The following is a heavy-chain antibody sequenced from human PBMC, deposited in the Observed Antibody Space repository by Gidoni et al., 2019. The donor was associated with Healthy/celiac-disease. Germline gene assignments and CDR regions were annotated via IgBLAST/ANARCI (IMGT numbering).Heavy chain of an antibody. J-gene: IGHJ3*02. CDR3: AKGYYYDSSGYPRDAFDI. D-gene: IGHD3-22*01. V-gene: IGHV3-30*18. Sequence: QVQLVESGGGVVQPGRSLRLSCAASGFTFSSYGMHWVRQAPGKGLEWVAVISYDGSNKYYADSVKGRFTISRDNSKNTLYLQMNSLRAEDTAVYYCAKGYYYDSSGYPRDAFDIWGQGTMVTVSS. CDR2: ISYDGSNK. CDR1: GFTFSSYG.